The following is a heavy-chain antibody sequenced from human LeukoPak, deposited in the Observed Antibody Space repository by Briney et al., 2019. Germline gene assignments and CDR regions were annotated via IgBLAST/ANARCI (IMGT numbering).Heavy chain of an antibody. V-gene: IGHV4-34*01. CDR3: AKGQPTVAARLFGY. Sequence: SSETLSLTCAVYGGSFSGYYWNWIRQPPGKGLEWIGEINHSGSTNYNPSLKSRVTISVDTSKNQFSLNLSSVTAADTAVYYCAKGQPTVAARLFGYWGQGTLVTVSS. CDR1: GGSFSGYY. D-gene: IGHD2-15*01. J-gene: IGHJ4*02. CDR2: INHSGST.